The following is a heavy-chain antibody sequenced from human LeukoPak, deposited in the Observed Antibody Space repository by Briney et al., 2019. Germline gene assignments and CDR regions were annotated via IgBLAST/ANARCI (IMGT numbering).Heavy chain of an antibody. Sequence: SETLSLTCTVSGGSISSSSYYWGWIRQPPGKGLEWIGSIYYSGSTYYNPSLKSRVTISVDTSKNQFSLKLSSVTAADTAVYYCASQVYSGYGYWTRDYWGQGTLVTVSS. J-gene: IGHJ4*02. V-gene: IGHV4-39*01. CDR3: ASQVYSGYGYWTRDY. CDR1: GGSISSSSYY. D-gene: IGHD5-12*01. CDR2: IYYSGST.